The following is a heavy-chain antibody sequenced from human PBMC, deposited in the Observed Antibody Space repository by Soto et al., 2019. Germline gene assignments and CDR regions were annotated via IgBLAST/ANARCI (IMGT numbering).Heavy chain of an antibody. D-gene: IGHD6-19*01. CDR3: ARHGAAVTANYYFDY. V-gene: IGHV5-51*01. CDR2: IYPGDSDT. CDR1: GYSFTSYW. J-gene: IGHJ4*02. Sequence: GESLKISCKGSGYSFTSYWIGWVRQMPGKGLEYVGIIYPGDSDTRYSPSFQGQVTISADKSISTAYLQWSSLKASDTAMYYCARHGAAVTANYYFDYWGQGTLVTVSS.